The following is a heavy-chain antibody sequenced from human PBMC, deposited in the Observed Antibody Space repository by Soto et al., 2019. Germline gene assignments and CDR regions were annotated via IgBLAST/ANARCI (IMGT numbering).Heavy chain of an antibody. Sequence: SETLSLTCTVSGGSISSSSYYWGWIRQPPGKGLEWIGSIYYSGSTYYNPSLKSRVTISVDTSKNQFSLKLSSVTAADTAVYYCARHGTLLIDYWGQGTLVTVSS. CDR2: IYYSGST. CDR3: ARHGTLLIDY. V-gene: IGHV4-39*01. J-gene: IGHJ4*02. CDR1: GGSISSSSYY. D-gene: IGHD1-26*01.